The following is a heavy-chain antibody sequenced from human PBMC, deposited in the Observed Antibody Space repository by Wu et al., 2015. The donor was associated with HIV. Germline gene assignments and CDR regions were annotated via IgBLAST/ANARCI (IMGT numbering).Heavy chain of an antibody. J-gene: IGHJ6*02. CDR1: GGTFSSYA. V-gene: IGHV1-69*05. D-gene: IGHD6-13*01. CDR3: AREVIGSRYRYYYGMDV. CDR2: IIPIFGTA. Sequence: QVRLVQSGAEVKKPGSSVKVSCKASGGTFSSYAISWVRQAPGQGLEWMGGIIPIFGTANYAQKFQGRVTITTDESTSTAYMELSSLRSEDTAVYYCAREVIGSRYRYYYGMDVWGQGTTVTVSS.